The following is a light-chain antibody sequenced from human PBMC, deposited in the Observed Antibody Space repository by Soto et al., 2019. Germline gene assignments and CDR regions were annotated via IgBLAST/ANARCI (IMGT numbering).Light chain of an antibody. CDR2: AAS. Sequence: DIQMTQSPSSLSASVGDRVTITCRASQSISSYLNWYQQKPGKAPKLLIYAASSLQSGVPSRFSGSGSGTEFTLTISSLQPDDVATYYCQQTDSFPRTFGQGTKV. J-gene: IGKJ1*01. CDR3: QQTDSFPRT. V-gene: IGKV1-39*01. CDR1: QSISSY.